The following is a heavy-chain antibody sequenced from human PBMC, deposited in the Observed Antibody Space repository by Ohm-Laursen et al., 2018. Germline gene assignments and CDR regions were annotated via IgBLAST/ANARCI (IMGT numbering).Heavy chain of an antibody. V-gene: IGHV3-53*01. CDR1: GFTVSSNY. CDR3: ARAHDYDTGGYPGY. D-gene: IGHD3-22*01. Sequence: SLRLSCSASGFTVSSNYMSWVRQAPGKGLEWVSVIHSGGGTYYADSVEGRFTISRDNSKNTVYLQMNSLKTEDTALYYCARAHDYDTGGYPGYWGQGTLVTVSS. CDR2: IHSGGGT. J-gene: IGHJ4*02.